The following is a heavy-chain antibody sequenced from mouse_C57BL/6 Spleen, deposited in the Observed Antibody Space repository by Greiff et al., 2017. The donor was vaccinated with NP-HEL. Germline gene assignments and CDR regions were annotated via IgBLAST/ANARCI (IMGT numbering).Heavy chain of an antibody. CDR1: GYTFTSYW. CDR3: ARVHYDSSYRYFDV. Sequence: VQLQQPGTELVKPGASVKLSCKASGYTFTSYWMHWVKQRPGQGLEWIGNINPSNGGTNYNEKFKSKVTLTVDKSTSTAYMQLSSLTSEDSAVYYCARVHYDSSYRYFDVWGTGTTVTVAS. CDR2: INPSNGGT. V-gene: IGHV1-53*01. D-gene: IGHD1-1*01. J-gene: IGHJ1*03.